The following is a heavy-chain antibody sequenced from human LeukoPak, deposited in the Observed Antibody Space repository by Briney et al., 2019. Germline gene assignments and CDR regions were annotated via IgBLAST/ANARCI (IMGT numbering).Heavy chain of an antibody. Sequence: SVKVSCKASGYTFTSYAMHWVRQAPGRGLEWMGGIIPIFGTANYAQKFQGRVTITTDESTSTAYMELSSLRSEDTAVYYCARDHGEVRGVYYYYMDVWGKGTTVTVSS. CDR2: IIPIFGTA. V-gene: IGHV1-69*05. CDR3: ARDHGEVRGVYYYYMDV. CDR1: GYTFTSYA. J-gene: IGHJ6*03. D-gene: IGHD3-10*01.